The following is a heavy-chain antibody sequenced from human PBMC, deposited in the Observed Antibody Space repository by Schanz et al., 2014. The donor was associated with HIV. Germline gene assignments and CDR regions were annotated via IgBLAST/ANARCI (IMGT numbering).Heavy chain of an antibody. CDR2: INPSGGRT. J-gene: IGHJ4*02. D-gene: IGHD6-13*01. V-gene: IGHV1-46*01. CDR1: GGTFSDHY. Sequence: QVQLVQSGAEVKKPGSSVKVSCKAPGGTFSDHYMHWVRQAPGQGLEWMGIINPSGGRTHYAQKFQGRVAMTRDTSTSTVYMEMTSLRSEDTAVYYCARDSPVAAGTLDYWGQGTLVTVSS. CDR3: ARDSPVAAGTLDY.